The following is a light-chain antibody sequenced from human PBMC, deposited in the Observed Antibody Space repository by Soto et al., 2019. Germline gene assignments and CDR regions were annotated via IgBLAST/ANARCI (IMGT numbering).Light chain of an antibody. CDR1: QGIGSW. J-gene: IGKJ1*01. Sequence: DIQMTQSPSSVSASVGDRVTITCRASQGIGSWLGWYQQKPGKAPKLLIYAAASLQSGVPSRFSATFSGTEFTLTISSLQPEDLAVYYCQQYGSSPSWTFGQGTKV. V-gene: IGKV1-12*02. CDR2: AAA. CDR3: QQYGSSPSWT.